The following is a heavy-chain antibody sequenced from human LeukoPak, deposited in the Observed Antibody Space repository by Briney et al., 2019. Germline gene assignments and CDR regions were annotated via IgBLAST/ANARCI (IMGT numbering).Heavy chain of an antibody. CDR3: MTAAGYNFGQY. CDR1: GFTFSDYY. Sequence: PGGSLRLSCAASGFTFSDYYMSWIRQAPGKGLEWVSALYIGGNTYYADSVRGRFTISRDNSKNTLYLQMNSLRAEDTAIYYCMTAAGYNFGQYWGQGTLVTVSS. D-gene: IGHD5-18*01. V-gene: IGHV3-53*01. CDR2: LYIGGNT. J-gene: IGHJ4*02.